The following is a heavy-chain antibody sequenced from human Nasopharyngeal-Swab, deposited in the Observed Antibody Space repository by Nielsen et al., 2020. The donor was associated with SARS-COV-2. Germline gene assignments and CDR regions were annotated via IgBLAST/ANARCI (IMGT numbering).Heavy chain of an antibody. V-gene: IGHV3-23*01. Sequence: GGSLRLSCAASGFTFSGYAMSWVRQAPGKGLEWVSAISGSGGSTYYADSVKGRFTISRDNSKNTLYLQMNSLRAEDTAVYYCAESGSGYSPDKLYYMDVWGKGTTVTVSS. J-gene: IGHJ6*03. CDR2: ISGSGGST. D-gene: IGHD6-13*01. CDR1: GFTFSGYA. CDR3: AESGSGYSPDKLYYMDV.